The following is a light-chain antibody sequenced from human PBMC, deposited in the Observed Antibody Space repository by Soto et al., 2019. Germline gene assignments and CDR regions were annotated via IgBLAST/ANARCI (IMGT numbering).Light chain of an antibody. J-gene: IGLJ3*02. CDR1: SSDVGGYNY. V-gene: IGLV2-14*01. Sequence: QSALTQPASVSGSPGQSITISCTGTSSDVGGYNYVSWYQQHPGKAPKLMIYEVSNRPSGVSNRFSGSKSGNTASLTISGLQAEDEADYYCSSYTSSSTLFGVFGGGTQLTVL. CDR3: SSYTSSSTLFGV. CDR2: EVS.